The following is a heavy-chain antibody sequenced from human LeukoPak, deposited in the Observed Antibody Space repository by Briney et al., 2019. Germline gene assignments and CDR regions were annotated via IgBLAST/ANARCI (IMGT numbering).Heavy chain of an antibody. J-gene: IGHJ6*03. CDR1: GGSFSGYY. CDR3: AGGYSYGSGQPYYYYYYMDV. Sequence: SETLSLTCAVYGGSFSGYYWSWIRQPPGKGLEWIGEINHSGSTNYNPSLKSRVTISVDTSKNQFSLKLSSVTAADTAVYYCAGGYSYGSGQPYYYYYYMDVWGKGTTVTISS. CDR2: INHSGST. D-gene: IGHD5-18*01. V-gene: IGHV4-34*03.